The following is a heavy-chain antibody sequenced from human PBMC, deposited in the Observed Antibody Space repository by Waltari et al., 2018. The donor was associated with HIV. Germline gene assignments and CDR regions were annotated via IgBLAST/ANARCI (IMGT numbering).Heavy chain of an antibody. CDR2: LNHSGST. CDR1: GGSFSGYY. V-gene: IGHV4-34*01. J-gene: IGHJ4*02. Sequence: QVQLQQWGAGLLKPSETLSLTCAVYGGSFSGYYWSWIRQPPGKGLEWIGELNHSGSTNYNPSLKSRVTIAVDTSKNQFSLKLSSVTAADTAVYYCARTKARYFDYWGQGTLVTVSS. CDR3: ARTKARYFDY. D-gene: IGHD6-6*01.